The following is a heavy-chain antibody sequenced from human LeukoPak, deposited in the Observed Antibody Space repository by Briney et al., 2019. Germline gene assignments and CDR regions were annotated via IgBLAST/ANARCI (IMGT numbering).Heavy chain of an antibody. CDR1: GSSISSGSYY. Sequence: KASETLSLTCTVSGSSISSGSYYWSWIRQPAGKGLEWIGRIYTSGSTNYNPSLKSRVTISVDTSKNQFSLKLSSVTAADTAVYYCAREFYSSGWETYYFDYWGQGTLVTVSS. CDR2: IYTSGST. CDR3: AREFYSSGWETYYFDY. D-gene: IGHD6-19*01. V-gene: IGHV4-61*02. J-gene: IGHJ4*02.